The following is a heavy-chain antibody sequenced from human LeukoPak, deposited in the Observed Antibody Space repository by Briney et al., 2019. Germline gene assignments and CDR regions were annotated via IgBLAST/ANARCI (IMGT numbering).Heavy chain of an antibody. V-gene: IGHV3-48*03. CDR1: GFTFSSYE. CDR3: ARLSYDSGTHYTCYEY. CDR2: ISSSGSTI. D-gene: IGHD3-10*01. J-gene: IGHJ4*02. Sequence: GGSLRLSCAASGFTFSSYEMNWVRQAPGKGLEWVSYISSSGSTIYYADSVKGRFTISRDNAKNSVYLQMNSLRADDTAVYYCARLSYDSGTHYTCYEYWGQGTLVTVSS.